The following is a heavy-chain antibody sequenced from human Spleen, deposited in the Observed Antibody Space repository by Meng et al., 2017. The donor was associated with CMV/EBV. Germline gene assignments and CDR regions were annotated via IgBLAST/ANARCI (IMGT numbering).Heavy chain of an antibody. Sequence: KASGYDISADGISMGRRARGQGLGWRGRVGTDDDSPSLGEKSRIRVTMTTDTSTSTAFMKLRSLKSDDTDVYYCARVRAMTMSWHDPWGQGTLVTVSS. V-gene: IGHV1-18*01. CDR2: VGTDDDSP. CDR3: ARVRAMTMSWHDP. J-gene: IGHJ5*02. CDR1: GYDISADG. D-gene: IGHD3-10*01.